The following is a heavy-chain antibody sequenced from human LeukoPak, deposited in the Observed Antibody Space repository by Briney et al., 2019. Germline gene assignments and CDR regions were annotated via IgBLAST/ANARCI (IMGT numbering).Heavy chain of an antibody. CDR1: GYTFTSYG. CDR2: ISAYNDNT. CDR3: ARDDLHSDLDFDY. V-gene: IGHV1-18*04. J-gene: IGHJ4*02. Sequence: ASVKVSCKASGYTFTSYGISWVRQAPGQGLEWMGWISAYNDNTNYAQKLQGRVTMTTDTFTNTAYTELRSLRSDDAAVYYCARDDLHSDLDFDYWGQGTLVTVSS. D-gene: IGHD4-11*01.